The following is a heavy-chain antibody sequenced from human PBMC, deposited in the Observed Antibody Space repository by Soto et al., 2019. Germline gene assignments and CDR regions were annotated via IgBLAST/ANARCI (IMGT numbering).Heavy chain of an antibody. J-gene: IGHJ4*02. CDR1: GFTFSSYS. CDR2: ISSSSSYI. V-gene: IGHV3-21*01. Sequence: GGSLRLSCAASGFTFSSYSMNWVRQAPGKGLEWVSSISSSSSYIYYADSVKGRFTISRDNAKNSLYLQMNSLRAEDTAVYYCARDTAMVRVIDYWGQGTLVTVSS. D-gene: IGHD5-18*01. CDR3: ARDTAMVRVIDY.